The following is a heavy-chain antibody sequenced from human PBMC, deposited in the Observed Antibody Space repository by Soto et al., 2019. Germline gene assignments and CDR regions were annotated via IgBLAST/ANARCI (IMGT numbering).Heavy chain of an antibody. D-gene: IGHD7-27*01. CDR2: INPNSGDT. CDR1: GYTFTGSS. Sequence: QVQLVQSGAEVKKPGASVNVSCEASGYTFTGSSIHWVRQAPGQGLEWMGYINPNSGDTIFAQKFQGRVTMTRDTSISPAYMELSRVASDDTAVYYCARDLTGDPNYWGKGTLVTVSS. V-gene: IGHV1-2*02. CDR3: ARDLTGDPNY. J-gene: IGHJ4*02.